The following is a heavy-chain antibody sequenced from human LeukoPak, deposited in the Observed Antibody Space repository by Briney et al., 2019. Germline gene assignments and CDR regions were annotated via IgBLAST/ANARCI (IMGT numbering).Heavy chain of an antibody. CDR3: ARPQLPQPTDAFDI. CDR1: GYTFTSYA. CDR2: INAGNGNT. D-gene: IGHD5-24*01. V-gene: IGHV1-3*03. Sequence: GASVKVSCKASGYTFTSYAMHWVRQAPGQRLEWMGWINAGNGNTKYSQEFQGRVTITRDTSASTVYMELSSLRSEDTAVYYCARPQLPQPTDAFDIWGQGTMVTVSS. J-gene: IGHJ3*02.